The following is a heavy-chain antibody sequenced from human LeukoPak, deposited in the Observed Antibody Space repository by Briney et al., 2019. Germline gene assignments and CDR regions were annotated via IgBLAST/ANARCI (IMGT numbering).Heavy chain of an antibody. CDR2: ISDDGSNK. D-gene: IGHD5-18*01. V-gene: IGHV3-30-3*01. Sequence: PGRSLRLSCAASGFTFSSYAMHWVRQAPGKGLEWVAVISDDGSNKYYADSVKGRFTISRDNSKNTLYLQMNSLRAEDTAVYYCARVISGWGSYVGGYYFDYWGQGTLVTVSS. CDR3: ARVISGWGSYVGGYYFDY. J-gene: IGHJ4*02. CDR1: GFTFSSYA.